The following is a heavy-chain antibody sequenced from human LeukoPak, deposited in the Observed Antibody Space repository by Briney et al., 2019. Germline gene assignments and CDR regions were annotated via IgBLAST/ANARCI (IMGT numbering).Heavy chain of an antibody. Sequence: AAVKVSCTASGYTFTNNLLHWRRHAPGQGLELVGRITPSVDTTKYTQKFGDRGTIITGTSSSTDYNELRDLRTEETAADHCGREESGGYFDYWGQGTLVTVSS. CDR2: ITPSVDTT. D-gene: IGHD2-8*02. CDR1: GYTFTNNL. J-gene: IGHJ4*02. V-gene: IGHV1-46*01. CDR3: GREESGGYFDY.